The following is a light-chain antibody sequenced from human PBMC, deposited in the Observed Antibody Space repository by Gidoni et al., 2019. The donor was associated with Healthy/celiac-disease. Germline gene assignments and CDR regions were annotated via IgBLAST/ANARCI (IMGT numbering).Light chain of an antibody. J-gene: IGKJ1*01. Sequence: GDRVTITCRASQSISSALAWYQQKPGKAPKLLIYDASSLESGVPSRFSGSGSGTDFTLTISSLQPEDFATYYCQQFNSNSWTFGQGTKVEIK. CDR1: QSISSA. CDR2: DAS. CDR3: QQFNSNSWT. V-gene: IGKV1-13*02.